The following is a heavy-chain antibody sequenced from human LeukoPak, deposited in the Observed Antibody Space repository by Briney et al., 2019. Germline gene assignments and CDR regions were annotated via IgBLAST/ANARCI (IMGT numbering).Heavy chain of an antibody. CDR2: INPSGGST. Sequence: ASVKVSCKASGYTFTSYYMHWVRQAPGQGLEWMGIINPSGGSTSYAQKFQGRVTMTRDTSTSTVYMELSSLRSEDTAVYYCARSNYRMPSYDFWSGYKELELDYWGQGTLVTVSS. D-gene: IGHD3-3*01. V-gene: IGHV1-46*01. CDR1: GYTFTSYY. J-gene: IGHJ4*02. CDR3: ARSNYRMPSYDFWSGYKELELDY.